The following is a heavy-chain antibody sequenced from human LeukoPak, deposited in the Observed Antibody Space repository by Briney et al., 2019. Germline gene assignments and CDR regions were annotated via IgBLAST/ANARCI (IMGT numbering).Heavy chain of an antibody. CDR2: TYYRSKWYN. D-gene: IGHD2-2*01. Sequence: SQTLSLTCAISGDSVSRNSAAWNWIRQSPSRGLEWLGRTYYRSKWYNDYAVSVKSRITINPDTSKNQFSLQLDSVTPEDTAVYYCARDRYCSSTSCKYYFDYWGQGTLVTVSS. J-gene: IGHJ4*02. V-gene: IGHV6-1*01. CDR1: GDSVSRNSAA. CDR3: ARDRYCSSTSCKYYFDY.